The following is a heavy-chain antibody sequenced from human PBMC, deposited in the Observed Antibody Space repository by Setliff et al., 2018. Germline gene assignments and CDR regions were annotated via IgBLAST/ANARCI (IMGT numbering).Heavy chain of an antibody. J-gene: IGHJ6*04. CDR3: ASYQGSTWGMDV. D-gene: IGHD6-13*01. CDR2: ISYSGST. Sequence: SETLSLTCAVSGFSISSGYYWGWIRQPPGKGLEWVGSISYSGSTYYHPSLKSRVSISVDTSKNQFSLKLTSVTAADTAVYYCASYQGSTWGMDVWGKGTTVTVSS. CDR1: GFSISSGYY. V-gene: IGHV4-38-2*01.